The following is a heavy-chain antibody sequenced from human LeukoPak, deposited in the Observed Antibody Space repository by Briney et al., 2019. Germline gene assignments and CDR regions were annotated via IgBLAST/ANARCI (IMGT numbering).Heavy chain of an antibody. V-gene: IGHV3-33*01. CDR2: IWYDGNNK. D-gene: IGHD2-15*01. CDR1: RFTFSSYG. Sequence: GGSLRLSCAASRFTFSSYGMHWVRQAPGKGLEWVALIWYDGNNKYYADSVKGRFTISRDNSKNTLYLQLNSLRAEDTAVYYCARQHCSGGDCYFFDWGQGTLVTVSS. CDR3: ARQHCSGGDCYFFD. J-gene: IGHJ4*02.